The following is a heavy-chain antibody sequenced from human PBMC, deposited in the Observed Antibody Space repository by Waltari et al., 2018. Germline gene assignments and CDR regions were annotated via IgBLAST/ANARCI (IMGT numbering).Heavy chain of an antibody. J-gene: IGHJ4*02. V-gene: IGHV1-24*01. CDR1: GYTLTELS. Sequence: QVQLVQSGAEVKKPGASVKVSCKVSGYTLTELSMHWVRQAPGKGLEWMGGFDPEDGETIYAKKFQGRVTMTEDTATDTAYMELSSLRSEDTAVYYCATDGYCSGGSCYWLDYWGQGTLVTVSS. D-gene: IGHD2-15*01. CDR3: ATDGYCSGGSCYWLDY. CDR2: FDPEDGET.